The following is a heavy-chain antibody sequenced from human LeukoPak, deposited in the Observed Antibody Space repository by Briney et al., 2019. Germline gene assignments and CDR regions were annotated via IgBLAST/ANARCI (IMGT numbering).Heavy chain of an antibody. J-gene: IGHJ4*02. CDR3: ASSLYSGGWYQSSRFDY. D-gene: IGHD6-19*01. Sequence: GGSLRLSCAASGFTFSSYWMSWVRQAPGKGLEWVAKIKQDGSEKYYGDSVKGRFTISRDNAKNSLYLQMNSLRAEDTAVYYCASSLYSGGWYQSSRFDYWGQGTLVTVSS. V-gene: IGHV3-7*01. CDR1: GFTFSSYW. CDR2: IKQDGSEK.